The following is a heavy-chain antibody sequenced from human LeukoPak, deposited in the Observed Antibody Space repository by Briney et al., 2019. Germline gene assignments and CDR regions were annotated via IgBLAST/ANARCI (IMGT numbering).Heavy chain of an antibody. CDR2: FDPEDGET. J-gene: IGHJ4*02. CDR1: GYTLTELS. Sequence: GASVEVSCKVSGYTLTELSMHWVRQAPGKGLEWVGGFDPEDGETIYAQKFQGRVTMIEDTSTDTAYMELSSLRSEDTAVYYCATRVVEVITTGPQTEADYWGQGTLVTVSS. V-gene: IGHV1-24*01. D-gene: IGHD3-22*01. CDR3: ATRVVEVITTGPQTEADY.